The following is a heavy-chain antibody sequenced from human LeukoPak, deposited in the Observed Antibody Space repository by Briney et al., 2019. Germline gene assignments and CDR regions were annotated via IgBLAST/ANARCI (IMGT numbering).Heavy chain of an antibody. V-gene: IGHV3-30*18. CDR2: ISYDGGNQ. J-gene: IGHJ4*02. CDR1: GFTFSNFG. Sequence: GGSLRLSCAASGFTFSNFGIHWVRQAPGKGLEWVALISYDGGNQYYADSVKGRFTISRDNSKSTLYLQMNSLRPEDTAVYYCAKGYYYDSSGYYQHFDHWGQGTLVTVSS. D-gene: IGHD3-22*01. CDR3: AKGYYYDSSGYYQHFDH.